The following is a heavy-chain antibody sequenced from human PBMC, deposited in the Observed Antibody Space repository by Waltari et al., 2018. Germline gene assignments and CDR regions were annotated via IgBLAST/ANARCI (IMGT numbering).Heavy chain of an antibody. D-gene: IGHD1-26*01. CDR1: RFSLTTYG. Sequence: QVQLVESGGGVVQPGGSLSLSCAASRFSLTTYGLHWVRQAPGKGLEWVAFISSDGSYEYYPDAVKGRFTISRDNSKTTVFLQMNSLRDEDTAVYYCATRDILGGSQNYYYYGMDVWGQGTRVTVSS. J-gene: IGHJ6*02. CDR3: ATRDILGGSQNYYYYGMDV. V-gene: IGHV3-30*03. CDR2: ISSDGSYE.